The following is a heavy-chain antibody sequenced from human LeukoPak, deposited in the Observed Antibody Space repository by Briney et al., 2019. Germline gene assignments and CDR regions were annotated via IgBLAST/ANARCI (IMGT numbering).Heavy chain of an antibody. CDR1: GDSLSSSHYY. Sequence: SETLSLTCSVSGDSLSSSHYYWGWLRRPPGTGLEWIGSVSYRGGTYHNPSLKTRVTMSVDTSKNQFSLRLNSVTAAYPAVYYCARDSRYCSGGNCHLRFDYWGQGILVTVSS. D-gene: IGHD2-15*01. J-gene: IGHJ4*02. V-gene: IGHV4-39*07. CDR2: VSYRGGT. CDR3: ARDSRYCSGGNCHLRFDY.